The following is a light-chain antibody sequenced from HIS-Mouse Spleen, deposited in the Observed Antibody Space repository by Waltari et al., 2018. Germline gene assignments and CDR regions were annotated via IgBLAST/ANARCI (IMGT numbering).Light chain of an antibody. J-gene: IGLJ2*01. V-gene: IGLV2-8*01. CDR3: SSYAGSNNTV. CDR1: SSDVGGYNY. Sequence: QSALTQPPFASGSPGQSVTISCTGTSSDVGGYNYVSWYPQHPGKAPKLRIYEVSKRPSGVPERFSGSKSGNTASLTVSGLQAEDEADYYCSSYAGSNNTVFGGGTKLTVL. CDR2: EVS.